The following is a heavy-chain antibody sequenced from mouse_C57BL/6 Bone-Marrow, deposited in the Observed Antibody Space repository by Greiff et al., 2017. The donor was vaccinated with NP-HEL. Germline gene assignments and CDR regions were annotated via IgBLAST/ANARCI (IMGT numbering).Heavy chain of an antibody. V-gene: IGHV2-9-1*01. CDR2: IWTGGGT. D-gene: IGHD1-1*01. Sequence: VQVVESGPGLVAPSQSLSITCTVSGFSLTSYAISWVRQPPGKGLEWLGVIWTGGGTNYNSALKSRLSISKDNSKSQVFLKMNSLQTDDTARYYCARSPHYYGSSPWYFDVWGTGTTVTVSS. J-gene: IGHJ1*03. CDR3: ARSPHYYGSSPWYFDV. CDR1: GFSLTSYA.